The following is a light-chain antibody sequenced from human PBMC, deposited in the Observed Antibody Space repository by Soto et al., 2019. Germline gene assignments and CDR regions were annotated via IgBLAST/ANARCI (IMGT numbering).Light chain of an antibody. V-gene: IGKV3-20*01. CDR2: GAS. Sequence: ESVLTQSPGTLSLSPGERATLSCRPSPSVSNSYLAWYQQKPGQAPRLLIYGASSRATAIPDRFSGSGSGTDFTLTISRLEPEDFAVYYCQHYGSSPFTFGPGTKVDIK. CDR3: QHYGSSPFT. J-gene: IGKJ3*01. CDR1: PSVSNSY.